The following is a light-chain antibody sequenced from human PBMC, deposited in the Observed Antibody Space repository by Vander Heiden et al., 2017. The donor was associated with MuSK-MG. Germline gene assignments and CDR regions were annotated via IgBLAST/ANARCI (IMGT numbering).Light chain of an antibody. V-gene: IGLV2-8*01. Sequence: QSALPQPPSASGSPGQSVTISCTGTSSDVGGYNYVSWYQQHPGKPPKLMFYEVSKRPSGVPDRFSGSKSGNTASLTVSGLQAEDEADYYCSSYAGSNSVVFGGGTKLTVL. J-gene: IGLJ2*01. CDR3: SSYAGSNSVV. CDR1: SSDVGGYNY. CDR2: EVS.